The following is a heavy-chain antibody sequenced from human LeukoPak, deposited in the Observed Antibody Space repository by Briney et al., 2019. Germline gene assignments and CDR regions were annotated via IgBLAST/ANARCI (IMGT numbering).Heavy chain of an antibody. Sequence: SSVKVSCKASGGTFSSYAITWVRQAPGRGLEWMGGLIPIFGTAHFAQKFQGRVTLTTDESTSTSYMGLSSLGSEDTAVYYCARSHSGYDLTPGDYWGQGTLVTVSS. V-gene: IGHV1-69*05. D-gene: IGHD5-12*01. J-gene: IGHJ4*02. CDR2: LIPIFGTA. CDR3: ARSHSGYDLTPGDY. CDR1: GGTFSSYA.